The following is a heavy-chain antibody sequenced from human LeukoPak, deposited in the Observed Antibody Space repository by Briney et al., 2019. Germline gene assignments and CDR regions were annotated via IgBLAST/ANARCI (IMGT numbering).Heavy chain of an antibody. Sequence: GGSVRLSCAASGFTFSSYWMHWVRQARGKGLVWVSRINSCGSSTGYSDSVKGRFTISRDNAKNPLYLQMNSLRAEDTAVYYCARDHGYSSGWHTEDFHHWGQGTLVTVSS. CDR2: INSCGSST. V-gene: IGHV3-74*01. CDR1: GFTFSSYW. CDR3: ARDHGYSSGWHTEDFHH. J-gene: IGHJ1*01. D-gene: IGHD6-19*01.